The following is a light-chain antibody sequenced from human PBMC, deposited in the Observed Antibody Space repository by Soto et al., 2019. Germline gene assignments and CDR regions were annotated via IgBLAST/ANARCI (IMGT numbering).Light chain of an antibody. CDR2: AAS. Sequence: DIQMTQSPSSLSASVGDRVTITCRASQSINSYLNWYQQKPGKAPKLLIYAASSLESGVPSRFSGSGSGTEFTLTISSLQPEDFATYYCQQSYSTPYTFGQGTKLESK. CDR1: QSINSY. V-gene: IGKV1-39*01. J-gene: IGKJ2*01. CDR3: QQSYSTPYT.